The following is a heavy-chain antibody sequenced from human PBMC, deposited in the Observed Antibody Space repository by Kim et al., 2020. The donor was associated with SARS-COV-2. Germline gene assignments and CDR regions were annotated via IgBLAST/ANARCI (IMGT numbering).Heavy chain of an antibody. J-gene: IGHJ4*02. CDR3: ASSSGSDY. D-gene: IGHD3-22*01. Sequence: GSNKYYADSVKGRFTISRDNSKNTLYLQMNSLRAEDTAVYYCASSSGSDYWGQGTLVTVSS. V-gene: IGHV3-33*01. CDR2: GSNK.